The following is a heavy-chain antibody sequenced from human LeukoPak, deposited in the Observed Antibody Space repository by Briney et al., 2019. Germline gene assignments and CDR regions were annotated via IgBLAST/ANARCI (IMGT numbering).Heavy chain of an antibody. V-gene: IGHV5-10-1*01. CDR2: IDPSDSYT. Sequence: GESLKISCKGSGYCFTNYWISWVRQMPGKGLEWMGRIDPSDSYTKYSPSFEGHVTISVDKSISTAFLQWNSLKASDSAMYYCATGASKVTTDFANYWGQGTQVAVSS. J-gene: IGHJ4*02. D-gene: IGHD4-17*01. CDR3: ATGASKVTTDFANY. CDR1: GYCFTNYW.